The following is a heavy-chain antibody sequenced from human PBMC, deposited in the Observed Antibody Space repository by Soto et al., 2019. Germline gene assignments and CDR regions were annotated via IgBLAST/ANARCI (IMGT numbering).Heavy chain of an antibody. D-gene: IGHD6-13*01. CDR2: IDWDDDK. V-gene: IGHV2-70*11. J-gene: IGHJ5*02. CDR3: ARTIAAAEVHWFDP. Sequence: GSGPTLVNPTQTLTLTCTFSGFSLSTSGMCVSWIRQPPGKALEWLARIDWDDDKYYSTSLKTRLTISKDTSKNQVVLTMTNMDPVDTATYYCARTIAAAEVHWFDPWGQGTLVTVSS. CDR1: GFSLSTSGMC.